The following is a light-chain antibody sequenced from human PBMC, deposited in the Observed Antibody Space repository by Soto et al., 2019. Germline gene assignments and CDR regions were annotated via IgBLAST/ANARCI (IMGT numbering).Light chain of an antibody. J-gene: IGKJ5*01. CDR2: GAS. Sequence: DIVLTQSPATLSVSPGERVTLSCRVSQSVDSNFASYQQRPGQAPRLLIYGASTRATDAPARFSASGSGTDFTITISSLQSEDFVVYYCQQYNTWPITFGQGTRLRL. V-gene: IGKV3-15*01. CDR3: QQYNTWPIT. CDR1: QSVDSN.